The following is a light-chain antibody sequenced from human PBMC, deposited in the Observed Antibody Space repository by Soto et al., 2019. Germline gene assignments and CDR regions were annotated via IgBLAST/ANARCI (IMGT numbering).Light chain of an antibody. CDR3: QQSYSTLPYT. CDR2: AAS. V-gene: IGKV1-39*01. J-gene: IGKJ2*01. CDR1: QSISSY. Sequence: DIQMTQSPSSLSASVGDRVTITCRASQSISSYLNWYQQKPGKAPKLLIYAASSLQSGVPSRFXXXXXXXXXXXXXXXXQPEDFATYYCQQSYSTLPYTFGQGTKLEIK.